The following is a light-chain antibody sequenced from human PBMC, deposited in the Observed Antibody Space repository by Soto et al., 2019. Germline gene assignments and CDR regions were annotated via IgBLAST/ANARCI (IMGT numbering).Light chain of an antibody. CDR2: AAS. Sequence: DIQMTQSPSSLSASVGDRVTITCRASQGISNYLAWYQQIPGKVPKLLISAASTLQSGVPSRFSGSGSGTYFTLTISSLQPETVATYYCQKYTNVPTFGGGTKVEFK. V-gene: IGKV1-27*01. CDR1: QGISNY. CDR3: QKYTNVPT. J-gene: IGKJ4*01.